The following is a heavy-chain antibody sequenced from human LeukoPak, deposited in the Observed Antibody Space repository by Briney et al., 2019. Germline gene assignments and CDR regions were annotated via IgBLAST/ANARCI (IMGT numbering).Heavy chain of an antibody. CDR3: ARDWGGENDY. V-gene: IGHV3-7*01. J-gene: IGHJ4*02. CDR2: INQDESEK. CDR1: GFTFSKYW. Sequence: PGGSLRLSCVASGFTFSKYWMTWVRQAPGKGLEWVANINQDESEKYYVDSVKGRFTISRDNAKNSLYLQMNGLRGGDTAVYYCARDWGGENDYWGQGTLVTVSS. D-gene: IGHD3-10*01.